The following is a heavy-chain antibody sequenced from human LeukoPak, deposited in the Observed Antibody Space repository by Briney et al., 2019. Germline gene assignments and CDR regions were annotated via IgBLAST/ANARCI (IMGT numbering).Heavy chain of an antibody. V-gene: IGHV3-23*01. CDR1: GFTISSYA. CDR3: AKGRGGIYYFDY. J-gene: IGHJ4*02. D-gene: IGHD3-3*02. Sequence: GGSLRLSCAASGFTISSYAMSWVRQPPRKGLEWVSAISGSGGSTYYADSVKGRFTISRDNSKNTLYLQMNSLRAEDTAVYYCAKGRGGIYYFDYWGQGTLVTVSS. CDR2: ISGSGGST.